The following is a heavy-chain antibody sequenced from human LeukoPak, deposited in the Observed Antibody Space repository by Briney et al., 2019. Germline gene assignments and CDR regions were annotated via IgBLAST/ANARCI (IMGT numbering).Heavy chain of an antibody. V-gene: IGHV1-18*01. CDR1: GYTFNSYG. CDR2: ISAYNGNT. Sequence: GASVKVSCKASGYTFNSYGISWVRQAHGQGLEWMGWISAYNGNTNYAQKLQGRVTMTTDTSTSTAYMELRSLRSDDTAVYYCAAYISSWYRKFDFWGQGTLVTVSS. J-gene: IGHJ4*02. CDR3: AAYISSWYRKFDF. D-gene: IGHD1-14*01.